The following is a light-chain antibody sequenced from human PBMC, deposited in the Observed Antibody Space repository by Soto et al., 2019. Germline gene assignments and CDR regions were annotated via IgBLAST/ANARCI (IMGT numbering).Light chain of an antibody. J-gene: IGKJ4*01. V-gene: IGKV1-39*01. CDR2: AAS. Sequence: DIQMNQSPSSLSASVGDRVTITCRASQSISSYLNWYQQKPGKAPKLLIYAASSLQSGVPSRFSGSGSGTDFTLTISSLQPEDFATYYCQQSYSTPRTFGGGTKVDI. CDR1: QSISSY. CDR3: QQSYSTPRT.